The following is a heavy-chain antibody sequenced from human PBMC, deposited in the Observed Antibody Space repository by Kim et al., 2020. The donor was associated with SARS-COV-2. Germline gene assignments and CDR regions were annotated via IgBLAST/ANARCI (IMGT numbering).Heavy chain of an antibody. J-gene: IGHJ5*01. V-gene: IGHV3-30*04. D-gene: IGHD3-10*01. CDR2: MSFNENNK. CDR1: GFSFSSYA. CDR3: ARDRNAGSNYDS. Sequence: GGSLRLSCAASGFSFSSYAMHWVRQAPGKGLEWVALMSFNENNKYYADSVRGRFTISRDNSKNTLYLQMSSLRAEDTAVYYCARDRNAGSNYDSWGQGTLVTVSS.